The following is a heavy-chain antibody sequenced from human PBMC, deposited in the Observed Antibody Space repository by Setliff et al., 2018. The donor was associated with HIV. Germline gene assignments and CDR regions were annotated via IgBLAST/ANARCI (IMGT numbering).Heavy chain of an antibody. V-gene: IGHV4-39*07. Sequence: SETLSLTCTVSGGSMTSSNYYWGWIRQSPGRGLEWIGSISSSGSTTYHPSLRSRVTVSAATSKNQFSLKLTSVTAADTAVYFCARDPHYFDTSGNYSWFYFDYWGQGTLVTVSS. D-gene: IGHD3-22*01. CDR2: ISSSGST. CDR3: ARDPHYFDTSGNYSWFYFDY. J-gene: IGHJ4*02. CDR1: GGSMTSSNYY.